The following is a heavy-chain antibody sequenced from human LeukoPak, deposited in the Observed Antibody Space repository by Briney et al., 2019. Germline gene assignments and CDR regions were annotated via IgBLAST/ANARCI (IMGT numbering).Heavy chain of an antibody. CDR3: AIGNTVTSMCWFDP. J-gene: IGHJ5*02. D-gene: IGHD4-17*01. CDR2: IYYSGST. V-gene: IGHV4-31*03. Sequence: PSETLSLTCTVSGGSISSGGYYWSWIRQHPGKGLEWIGYIYYSGSTYYNPSLKSRVTISVDTSRNQFSLKLSSVTAADTAVYYCAIGNTVTSMCWFDPWGQGTLVTVSS. CDR1: GGSISSGGYY.